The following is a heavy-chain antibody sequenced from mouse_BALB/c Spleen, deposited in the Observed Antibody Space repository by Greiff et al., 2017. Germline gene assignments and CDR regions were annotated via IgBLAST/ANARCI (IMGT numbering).Heavy chain of an antibody. Sequence: VKLMESGGGLVQPGGSMKLSCVASVFTFSNYWMNWVRQSPEKGLEWVAEIRLKSNNYATHYAESVKGRFTISRDDSKSSVYLQMNNVRAEDTGIYYCTRYRYDHYYAMDYWGQGTAGTVSS. CDR1: VFTFSNYW. J-gene: IGHJ4*01. CDR3: TRYRYDHYYAMDY. D-gene: IGHD2-14*01. V-gene: IGHV6-6*02. CDR2: IRLKSNNYAT.